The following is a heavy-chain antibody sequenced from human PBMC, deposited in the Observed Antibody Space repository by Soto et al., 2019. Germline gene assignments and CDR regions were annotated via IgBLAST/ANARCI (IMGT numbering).Heavy chain of an antibody. J-gene: IGHJ4*02. V-gene: IGHV3-30-3*01. CDR2: ISYDGSNK. CDR3: ASARSQDGSGWLILDY. Sequence: QVQLVESGGGVVQPGRSLRLSCAASGFTFSSYAMHWVRQAPGKGLEWVAVISYDGSNKYYADSVKGRFTISRDNSKNTLYLQMNSLRAEDTAVYYCASARSQDGSGWLILDYWGQGTLVTVSS. D-gene: IGHD6-19*01. CDR1: GFTFSSYA.